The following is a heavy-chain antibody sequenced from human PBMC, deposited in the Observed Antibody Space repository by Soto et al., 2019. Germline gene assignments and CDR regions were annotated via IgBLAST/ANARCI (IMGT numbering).Heavy chain of an antibody. CDR1: GFTFSNAW. CDR2: IKSKTDGGTT. CDR3: TTEGQQLLQGPDY. V-gene: IGHV3-15*07. Sequence: EVQLVESGGGLVKPGGSLRLSCAASGFTFSNAWMNWVRQAPGKGLEWVGRIKSKTDGGTTDYAAPVKGRFTISRDDSKNTLYLQMNSLKTEDTAVYYRTTEGQQLLQGPDYWGQGTLVTVSS. J-gene: IGHJ4*02. D-gene: IGHD6-13*01.